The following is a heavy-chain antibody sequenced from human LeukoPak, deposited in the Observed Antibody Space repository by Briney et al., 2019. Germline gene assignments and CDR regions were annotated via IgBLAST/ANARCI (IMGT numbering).Heavy chain of an antibody. J-gene: IGHJ4*02. Sequence: SETLSLTCAVYGGSFSGYYWSWIRQPPGKGLEWIGENNHSGSTNYNPSLKSRVTISVDTSKNQFSLKLSSVTAADTAVYYCARGTELQVVTAIPFDYWGQGTLVTVSS. D-gene: IGHD2-21*02. CDR1: GGSFSGYY. V-gene: IGHV4-34*01. CDR3: ARGTELQVVTAIPFDY. CDR2: NNHSGST.